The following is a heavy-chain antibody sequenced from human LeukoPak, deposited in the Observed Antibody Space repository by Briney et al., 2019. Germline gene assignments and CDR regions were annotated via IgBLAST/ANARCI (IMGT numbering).Heavy chain of an antibody. V-gene: IGHV3-23*01. Sequence: GGSLKLSCAASGFTFGSYAMSWVRQAQGKGLHWVSTITGTTHYADSVRGRFTISRDNSKNILYLQMNSLSTEDTAIYYCAKAFREYGSSTYSSFDIWGQGTMVTVSS. D-gene: IGHD6-13*01. J-gene: IGHJ3*02. CDR3: AKAFREYGSSTYSSFDI. CDR2: ITGTT. CDR1: GFTFGSYA.